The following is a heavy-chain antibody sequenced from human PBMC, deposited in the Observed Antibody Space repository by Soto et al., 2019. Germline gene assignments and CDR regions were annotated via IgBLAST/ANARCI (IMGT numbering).Heavy chain of an antibody. Sequence: PGESLKISCQGSGYSFSNYWIGWVRQMPGKGLEWMGMIQPGDFDARYSPSFQGHFTISADKSIDTTYLQCSSLTAADSAMYYCARQPVDSRTLVPHAFDIWGQGTMVTVSS. J-gene: IGHJ3*02. V-gene: IGHV5-51*01. CDR1: GYSFSNYW. CDR2: IQPGDFDA. D-gene: IGHD6-13*01. CDR3: ARQPVDSRTLVPHAFDI.